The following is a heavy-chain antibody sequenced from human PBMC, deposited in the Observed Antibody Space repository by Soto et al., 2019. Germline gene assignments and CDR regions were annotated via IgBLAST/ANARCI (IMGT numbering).Heavy chain of an antibody. CDR3: ALVERGTATTVVDAFDI. V-gene: IGHV4-34*01. Sequence: QVQLQQWGAGLLKPSETLSLTCAVYGGSVSSGSYYWSWIRQPPGKGLEWIGEMSHSGGSHFNPSLKSRVTISVDTSKNQFSLKMSSVTAADTALYYCALVERGTATTVVDAFDIWGPGTMVTVSS. CDR1: GGSVSSGSYY. CDR2: MSHSGGS. J-gene: IGHJ3*02. D-gene: IGHD1-1*01.